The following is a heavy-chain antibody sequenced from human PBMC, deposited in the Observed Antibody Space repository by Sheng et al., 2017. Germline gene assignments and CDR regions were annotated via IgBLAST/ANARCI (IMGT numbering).Heavy chain of an antibody. Sequence: QVQLQESGPGLVKPSETLSLTCAVSGYSISSGYYWGWIRQPPGKGLEWIGSIYHSGSTYYNASLKSRVTISVDTSKNHFSLKLSSVTAADTAVYYCARDKIYYDSSGYYYYYNGMDVWGQGTTVTVSS. J-gene: IGHJ6*02. V-gene: IGHV4-38-2*02. CDR3: ARDKIYYDSSGYYYYYNGMDV. CDR2: IYHSGST. CDR1: GYSISSGYY. D-gene: IGHD3-22*01.